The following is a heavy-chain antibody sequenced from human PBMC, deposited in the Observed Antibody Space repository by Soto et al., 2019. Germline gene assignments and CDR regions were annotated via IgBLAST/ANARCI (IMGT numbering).Heavy chain of an antibody. J-gene: IGHJ4*02. CDR1: GDSVSSNSAA. V-gene: IGHV6-1*01. CDR2: TYYRSKWYN. CDR3: ARHGEEYYDILTGYYPVTV. Sequence: PSQTLSLTCAISGDSVSSNSAAWNWIRQSPSRGLEWLGRTYYRSKWYNDYAVSVKSRITINPDTSKNQFSLQLNSVTAEDTAVYYCARHGEEYYDILTGYYPVTVWGQGTLVTVSS. D-gene: IGHD3-9*01.